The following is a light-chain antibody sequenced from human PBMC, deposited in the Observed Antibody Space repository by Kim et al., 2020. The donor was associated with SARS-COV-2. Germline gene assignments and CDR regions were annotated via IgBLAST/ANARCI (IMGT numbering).Light chain of an antibody. V-gene: IGLV3-1*01. CDR2: QDN. Sequence: QEQKASHTCSGKSLGDNYVCWYQQKPGQSPVFVMYQDNKRPSGIPERFSGSNSGNTATLTISETQAMDEADYYCQAWDSTTAHWVFGGGTQLTVL. CDR3: QAWDSTTAHWV. J-gene: IGLJ3*02. CDR1: SLGDNY.